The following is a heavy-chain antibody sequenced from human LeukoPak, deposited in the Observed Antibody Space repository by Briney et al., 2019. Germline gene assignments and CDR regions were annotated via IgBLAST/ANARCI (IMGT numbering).Heavy chain of an antibody. J-gene: IGHJ6*02. CDR1: GGSISSGSYY. CDR2: IYTSGST. D-gene: IGHD2-2*01. CDR3: AREGCSSTSCYGLGFYSMDV. V-gene: IGHV4-61*02. Sequence: SETLSLTCTVSGGSISSGSYYWSWIRQPAGKGLEWIGRIYTSGSTNYNPSLKSRVTISVDTSKNQFFLKLSSVTAADTAVYYCAREGCSSTSCYGLGFYSMDVWGQGTTVTVSS.